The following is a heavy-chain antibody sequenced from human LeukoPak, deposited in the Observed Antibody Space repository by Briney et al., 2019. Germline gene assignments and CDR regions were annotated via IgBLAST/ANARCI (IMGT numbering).Heavy chain of an antibody. CDR2: INAGNGNT. J-gene: IGHJ4*02. D-gene: IGHD3-22*01. Sequence: GASVKVSCKASGYTFTSYAMHWVRQAPGQRLEWMGWINAGNGNTKYSQKFQGRVTITRDISASTAYMELSSLRSEDTAVYYCARDQYYYDSSGYFHYFDYWGQGTLVTVSS. V-gene: IGHV1-3*01. CDR3: ARDQYYYDSSGYFHYFDY. CDR1: GYTFTSYA.